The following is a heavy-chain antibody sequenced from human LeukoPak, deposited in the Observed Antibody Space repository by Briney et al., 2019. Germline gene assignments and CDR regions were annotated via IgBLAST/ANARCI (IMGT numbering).Heavy chain of an antibody. CDR3: ARARYGGNYYFDY. D-gene: IGHD4-23*01. J-gene: IGHJ4*02. Sequence: AGGSLRLSCAASGFTFSSYWMHWVRHAPGKGLVWVSRINSDGSSTSYADSVKGRFTISRDNAKNTLYLQMNSLRAEDTAVYYCARARYGGNYYFDYWGQGTLVTVSS. V-gene: IGHV3-74*01. CDR2: INSDGSST. CDR1: GFTFSSYW.